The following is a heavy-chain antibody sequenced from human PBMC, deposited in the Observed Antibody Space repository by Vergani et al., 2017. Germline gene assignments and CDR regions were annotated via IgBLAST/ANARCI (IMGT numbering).Heavy chain of an antibody. CDR2: IYSTGST. CDR3: ARMGGYDEGDAFRIGYFDS. CDR1: GDSISSGVYY. V-gene: IGHV4-31*03. Sequence: VQLVESGPGLVKPSQTLSLTCSVSGDSISSGVYYWNWIRQHPGKGLEWIGYIYSTGSTHHNPSLRRRINMSVDTSKNQFSLKLNSVTAADTAMYYCARMGGYDEGDAFRIGYFDSWGPGILVTVSS. J-gene: IGHJ4*02. D-gene: IGHD3-22*01.